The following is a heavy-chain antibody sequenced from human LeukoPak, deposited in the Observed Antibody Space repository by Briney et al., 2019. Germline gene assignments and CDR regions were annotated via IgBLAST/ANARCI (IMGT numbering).Heavy chain of an antibody. CDR1: GYTFTNYY. Sequence: ASVTVSCKPSGYTFTNYYIHWVRQAPGQGPEWVGWINPASAGAAFAPKFQGRVSMTWDSSITTAFMDLTSLRSNDTAFYYCARQLGNYYRAFDFWGQGTLVTVSS. V-gene: IGHV1-2*02. D-gene: IGHD1-26*01. J-gene: IGHJ4*02. CDR2: INPASAGA. CDR3: ARQLGNYYRAFDF.